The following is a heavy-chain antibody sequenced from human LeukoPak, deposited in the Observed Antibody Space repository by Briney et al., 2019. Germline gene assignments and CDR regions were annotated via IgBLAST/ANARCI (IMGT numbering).Heavy chain of an antibody. J-gene: IGHJ3*01. D-gene: IGHD5-24*01. CDR3: ARGGQGDGYSADEAFDF. CDR1: GDSVSSNSTA. CDR2: TYYRSKWYN. Sequence: SQTLSLTCAISGDSVSSNSTACNWIRQSPSRGLEWLGRTYYRSKWYNYYAVSVKSRITINPDTSKNQFSLQLNSVTPEDTAVYYCARGGQGDGYSADEAFDFWGQGTMVNVSS. V-gene: IGHV6-1*01.